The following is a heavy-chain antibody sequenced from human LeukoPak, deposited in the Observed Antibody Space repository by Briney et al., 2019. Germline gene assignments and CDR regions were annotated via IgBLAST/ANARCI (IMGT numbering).Heavy chain of an antibody. D-gene: IGHD1-26*01. J-gene: IGHJ4*02. CDR2: IIPIFGTA. CDR3: ARQPYSGSYYDY. CDR1: GGTFSSYA. Sequence: SVKASCKASGGTFSSYAISWVRQAPGQGLEWMGGIIPIFGTANYAQKFQGRVTITADESTSTAYMELSSLRSEDTAVYYCARQPYSGSYYDYWGQGTLVTVSS. V-gene: IGHV1-69*13.